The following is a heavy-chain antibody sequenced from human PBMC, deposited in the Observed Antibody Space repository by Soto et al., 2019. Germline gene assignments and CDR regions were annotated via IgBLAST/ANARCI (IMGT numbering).Heavy chain of an antibody. CDR2: IFHSGST. D-gene: IGHD1-26*01. V-gene: IGHV4-4*02. J-gene: IGHJ4*02. Sequence: SETLSLTCTVFGGSISNSNWWTWVRQPPGKGLDWIGEIFHSGSTNYNSSLMGRVTISVDKANNQFSLKLSSVTAADTAVYYCAHRPIVGAAIWGQGTLVTVSS. CDR3: AHRPIVGAAI. CDR1: GGSISNSNW.